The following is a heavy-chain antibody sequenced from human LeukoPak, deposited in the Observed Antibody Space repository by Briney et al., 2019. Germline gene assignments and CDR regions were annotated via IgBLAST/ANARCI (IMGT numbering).Heavy chain of an antibody. V-gene: IGHV4-39*01. D-gene: IGHD3-22*01. CDR1: GGSISSSSYY. CDR2: IYYSGST. Sequence: SETLSLTCTVSGGSISSSSYYWGWIRQPPGKGLEWIGSIYYSGSTYYNPPLKSRVTISVDTSKNQFSLKLSSVTAADTAVYYCARCPVVGTMIVARDAFDIWGQGTMVTVSS. J-gene: IGHJ3*02. CDR3: ARCPVVGTMIVARDAFDI.